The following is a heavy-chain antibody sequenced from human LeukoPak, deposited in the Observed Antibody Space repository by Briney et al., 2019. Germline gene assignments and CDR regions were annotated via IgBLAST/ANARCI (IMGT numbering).Heavy chain of an antibody. Sequence: PGRSLRLSCAASGFTITTYAMTWVRQAPGKGLESVAVISHDGTYKNYADSVKGRFTISRDTSKNTVYLQMNSLRSEDTAVYYYASVADYWGQGTLVTISS. V-gene: IGHV3-30*04. J-gene: IGHJ4*02. CDR1: GFTITTYA. CDR2: ISHDGTYK. CDR3: ASVADY.